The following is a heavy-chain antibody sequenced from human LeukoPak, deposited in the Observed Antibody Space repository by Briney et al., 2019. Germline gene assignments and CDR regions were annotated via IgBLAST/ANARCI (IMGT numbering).Heavy chain of an antibody. V-gene: IGHV1-46*01. D-gene: IGHD3-3*01. CDR3: ARLLWYYDFWSGYPGMDV. CDR1: GYTFTSYY. Sequence: ASVKVSCKASGYTFTSYYMHWVRQAPGQGLEWMGIINPSGGSTSYAQKFQGRVTMTRDTSTSTVYMELSSLRSEDTAVYYCARLLWYYDFWSGYPGMDVWGQGTTVTVSS. CDR2: INPSGGST. J-gene: IGHJ6*02.